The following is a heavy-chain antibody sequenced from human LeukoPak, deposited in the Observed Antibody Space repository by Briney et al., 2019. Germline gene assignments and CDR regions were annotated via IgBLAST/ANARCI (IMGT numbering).Heavy chain of an antibody. CDR1: GDSVSSKNGA. CDR2: TYRSKWYN. Sequence: PSQTLSLTCVVSGDSVSSKNGAWHWIRQSPSRGLEWLGRTYRSKWYNDYAESMEGRMTISQDTSKNQYSLHLNSVTPDDTAVYYCARDFGTTGWHTFDYWGQGTLVTVSS. CDR3: ARDFGTTGWHTFDY. D-gene: IGHD6-19*01. J-gene: IGHJ4*02. V-gene: IGHV6-1*01.